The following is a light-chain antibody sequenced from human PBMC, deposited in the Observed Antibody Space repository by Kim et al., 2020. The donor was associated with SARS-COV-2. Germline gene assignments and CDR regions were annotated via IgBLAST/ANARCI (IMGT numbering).Light chain of an antibody. CDR3: GAWDDSLNGHWV. V-gene: IGLV1-44*01. Sequence: WVTISCSGSRSNIGSNAVSCYQQLPGTAPKLLIYGNNQRPSGVPDRFSGSKSGTSASLAISGLQSEDEADYFCGAWDDSLNGHWVFGGGTKVTVL. CDR2: GNN. CDR1: RSNIGSNA. J-gene: IGLJ3*02.